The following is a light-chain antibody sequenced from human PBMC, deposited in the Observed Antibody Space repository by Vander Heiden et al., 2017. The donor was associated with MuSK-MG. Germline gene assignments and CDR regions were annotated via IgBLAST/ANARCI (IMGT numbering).Light chain of an antibody. V-gene: IGLV2-11*01. Sequence: QSALTQPRSVSGSPGQSVTIPCTGPRRDVGGYNYVSWYQQHPGKAPNLMIYDVTKRPSGVPDRFSGSKSGTTASLTTSGLQAEDEADYYCCSYAGSYTLYVFGTGTKVTVL. CDR2: DVT. CDR3: CSYAGSYTLYV. CDR1: RRDVGGYNY. J-gene: IGLJ1*01.